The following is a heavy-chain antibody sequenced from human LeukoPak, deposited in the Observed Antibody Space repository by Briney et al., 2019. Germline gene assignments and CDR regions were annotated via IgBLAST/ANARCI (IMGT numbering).Heavy chain of an antibody. CDR1: GFPFSSYA. Sequence: PGGSLRLSCAASGFPFSSYAMSWVRQAPGKGVEWVSVISGSGDTTYYADSVKGRFTISRDEFKNTLYLQMNSLRAEDTAVYYCAKSDYYDSSGHPSSFDYWGQGSLVTVSS. CDR2: ISGSGDTT. CDR3: AKSDYYDSSGHPSSFDY. J-gene: IGHJ4*02. D-gene: IGHD3-22*01. V-gene: IGHV3-23*01.